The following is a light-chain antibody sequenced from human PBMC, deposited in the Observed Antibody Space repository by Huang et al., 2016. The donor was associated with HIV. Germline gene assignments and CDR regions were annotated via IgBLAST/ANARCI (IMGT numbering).Light chain of an antibody. V-gene: IGKV3D-15*01. CDR2: GAS. Sequence: EIVMTQSPATLSVSTGERATLTCRASKGVSNNIGWYQQKPGQTPRLLIHGASTRATGIPPQFSGRGSGTDFTLTITSFQPEDSAVYYCQHYDNWPPWTFGPGTQVEI. CDR3: QHYDNWPPWT. J-gene: IGKJ1*01. CDR1: KGVSNN.